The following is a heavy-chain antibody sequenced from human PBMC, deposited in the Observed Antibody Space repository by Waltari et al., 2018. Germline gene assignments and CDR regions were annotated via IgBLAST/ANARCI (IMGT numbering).Heavy chain of an antibody. J-gene: IGHJ4*02. CDR1: GGTFNTYV. CDR3: AREGIVTQGVSYFEY. Sequence: QVQLVQSGAEVKTPGSSVKVSCKASGGTFNTYVFSWVRQAPGQGLEWMGGLTPIFGTPTYAPKFQGRRTITADESTTTADMELASLRSEDTAVYYCAREGIVTQGVSYFEYWGQGTLVTVSS. CDR2: LTPIFGTP. D-gene: IGHD3-10*01. V-gene: IGHV1-69*13.